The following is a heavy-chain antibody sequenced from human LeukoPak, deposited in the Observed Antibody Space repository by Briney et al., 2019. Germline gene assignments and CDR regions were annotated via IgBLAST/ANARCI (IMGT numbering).Heavy chain of an antibody. CDR1: GGSISSSSYY. J-gene: IGHJ5*02. Sequence: SETLSLTCTVSGGSISSSSYYSGWIRQPPGKGLEWIGSIYYSGSTYYNPSLKSRVTISVDTSKNQFPLKLSSVTAADTAVYYCARHVPYYYGSGSPGGWFDPWGQGTLVTVSS. CDR2: IYYSGST. CDR3: ARHVPYYYGSGSPGGWFDP. D-gene: IGHD3-10*01. V-gene: IGHV4-39*01.